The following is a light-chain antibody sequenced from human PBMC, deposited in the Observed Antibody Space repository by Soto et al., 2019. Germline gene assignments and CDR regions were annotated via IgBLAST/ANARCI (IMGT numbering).Light chain of an antibody. CDR1: SSDVGAYNY. CDR3: SSYTISRLFV. Sequence: QSALTQPASVSGSPGQSITISCTGTSSDVGAYNYVSWYQHHPGKAPRLMVYEIYNRPSGVSSRFSGSKSGNTASLTISGLQAEDEADYYCSSYTISRLFVFGTGTKVTV. V-gene: IGLV2-14*01. J-gene: IGLJ1*01. CDR2: EIY.